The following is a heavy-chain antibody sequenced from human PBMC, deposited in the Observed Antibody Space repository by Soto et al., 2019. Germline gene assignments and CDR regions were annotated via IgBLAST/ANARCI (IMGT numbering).Heavy chain of an antibody. CDR2: IYHSGST. CDR3: ARDLPHNGWGGWEQMDY. D-gene: IGHD3-3*01. Sequence: QVQLQESGPGLVKPSGTLSLTCAVSGGSISSSNWWSWVRQPPGKGLEWIGEIYHSGSTNYNPSHTSRVTISVDQSKNQFSLKLSSVTAADTAVYYCARDLPHNGWGGWEQMDYWGQGTLVTVSS. CDR1: GGSISSSNW. V-gene: IGHV4-4*02. J-gene: IGHJ4*02.